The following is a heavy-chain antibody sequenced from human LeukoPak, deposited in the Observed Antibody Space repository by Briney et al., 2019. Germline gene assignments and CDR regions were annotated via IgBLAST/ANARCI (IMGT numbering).Heavy chain of an antibody. CDR3: ARDSKRTRGLDDAFDI. J-gene: IGHJ3*02. CDR2: IYYSGST. D-gene: IGHD1-1*01. CDR1: GGSISSYY. V-gene: IGHV4-59*01. Sequence: PSETLSLTCTVSGGSISSYYWSWIRQPPGKGLEWIGYIYYSGSTNYNPSLKSRVTISVDTSKNQFSLKLSSVTAADTAVYYCARDSKRTRGLDDAFDIWGQGTMVTVSS.